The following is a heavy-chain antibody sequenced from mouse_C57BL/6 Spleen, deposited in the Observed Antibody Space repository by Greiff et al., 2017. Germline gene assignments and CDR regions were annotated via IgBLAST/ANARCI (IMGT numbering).Heavy chain of an antibody. J-gene: IGHJ1*03. CDR2: ISYSGST. D-gene: IGHD1-1*01. Sequence: EVMLQESGPGLAKPSQTLSLTCSVTGYSITSDYWNWIRQFPGNKLEYMGYISYSGSTYYNPSLKSRISITRDTSKNQYYLQLNSVTTEDTATYYCARFPYYGSSYWYFDVWGTGTTVTVSS. CDR3: ARFPYYGSSYWYFDV. V-gene: IGHV3-8*01. CDR1: GYSITSDY.